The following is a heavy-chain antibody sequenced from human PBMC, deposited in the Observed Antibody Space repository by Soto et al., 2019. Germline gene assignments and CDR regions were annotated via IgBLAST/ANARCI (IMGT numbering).Heavy chain of an antibody. D-gene: IGHD5-12*01. J-gene: IGHJ6*02. Sequence: QVQLVQSGAEVKKPGSSVKVSCKASGGTFSSYAISWVRQAPGQGLEWMGGIIPIFGTANYAQKFQGRVTITADESTSADYMELSSLISEDTAVYYFARDNGMATIGYYGMDVWGQGTTVTVSS. CDR2: IIPIFGTA. CDR3: ARDNGMATIGYYGMDV. V-gene: IGHV1-69*12. CDR1: GGTFSSYA.